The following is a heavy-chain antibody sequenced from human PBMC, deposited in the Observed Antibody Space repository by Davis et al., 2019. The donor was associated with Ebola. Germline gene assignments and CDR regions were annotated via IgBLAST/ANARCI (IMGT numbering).Heavy chain of an antibody. CDR3: ARNGDYYDSSGYFYYYMDV. CDR1: GFTFSSYS. V-gene: IGHV3-48*02. J-gene: IGHJ6*03. Sequence: PGGSLRLSCAASGFTFSSYSMNWVRQAPGKGLEWVSYISSSSSTIYYADSVKGRFTISRDNAKNSLYLQMNSLRDEDTAVYYCARNGDYYDSSGYFYYYMDVWGKGTMVAVSS. D-gene: IGHD3-22*01. CDR2: ISSSSSTI.